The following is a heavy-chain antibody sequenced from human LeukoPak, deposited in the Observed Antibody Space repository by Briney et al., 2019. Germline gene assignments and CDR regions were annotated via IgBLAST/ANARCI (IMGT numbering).Heavy chain of an antibody. CDR3: ARDGYFGSDSVTGAGALGDYYMDV. V-gene: IGHV3-30*19. CDR1: GFTFSSYG. CDR2: ITYDGSNK. D-gene: IGHD3-9*01. Sequence: GGSLRLSCAASGFTFSSYGMHWVRQAPGKGLEWVAIITYDGSNKDYADVVKGRFTISRDNSKNTLYLQMNSLRAEDTALYYCARDGYFGSDSVTGAGALGDYYMDVWGKGTTVTVSS. J-gene: IGHJ6*03.